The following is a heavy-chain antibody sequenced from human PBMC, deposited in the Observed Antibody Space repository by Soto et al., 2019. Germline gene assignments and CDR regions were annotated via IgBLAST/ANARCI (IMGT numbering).Heavy chain of an antibody. J-gene: IGHJ4*01. CDR3: ARTPAGGRYPL. CDR1: GYTFPSYG. D-gene: IGHD1-26*01. V-gene: IGHV1-18*01. CDR2: ISAYNGNT. Sequence: QVQLVQSGSEMKTPGASVKVSCKASGYTFPSYGISWVRQAPGQGLEWMGWISAYNGNTHFAQKLQGRVTMTTGATSNTAYMEQRSLRSEDTDVYYCARTPAGGRYPLWGQGTLVNFSP.